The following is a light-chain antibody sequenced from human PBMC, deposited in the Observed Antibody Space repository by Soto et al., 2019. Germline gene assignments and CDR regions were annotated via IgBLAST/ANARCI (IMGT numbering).Light chain of an antibody. CDR1: QGISNY. V-gene: IGKV1-27*01. CDR3: QKYNSASIT. Sequence: DIQMTQSPSSLSASVGDRVTIACRTSQGISNYLPCYQQKPGKVPKFLIYAATTLQSGVPSRFSRSGSGTDYAFTISSQQPGDVATYFCQKYNSASITFGQGKRLAIK. J-gene: IGKJ5*01. CDR2: AAT.